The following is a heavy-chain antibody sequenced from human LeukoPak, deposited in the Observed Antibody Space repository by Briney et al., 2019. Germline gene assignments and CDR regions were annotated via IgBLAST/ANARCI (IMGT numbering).Heavy chain of an antibody. CDR3: ARDTLVVVVPAAIPPREDYYYYGKDV. V-gene: IGHV1-18*01. D-gene: IGHD2-2*01. J-gene: IGHJ6*02. CDR1: GYTFTSYG. Sequence: ASVKVSCKASGYTFTSYGISWVRQAPGQGLEWMGWISAYNGNTNYAQKLQGRVTMTTDTSTSTDYMELRSLRSDDTAVYYCARDTLVVVVPAAIPPREDYYYYGKDVWGQGTTVTVSS. CDR2: ISAYNGNT.